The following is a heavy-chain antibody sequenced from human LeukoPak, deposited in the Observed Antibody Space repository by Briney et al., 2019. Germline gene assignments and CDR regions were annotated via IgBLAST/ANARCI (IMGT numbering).Heavy chain of an antibody. V-gene: IGHV4-61*01. CDR2: IYYSGST. D-gene: IGHD3-10*01. CDR1: GASVSSGSYY. CDR3: ASRHVDSGSSNC. Sequence: PSETLSLTCTVSGASVSSGSYYWSWIRQPPGKGLEWIGYIYYSGSTNYNPSLKSRVTISLDTSKNQFSLRLSSVTAADTAVYYCASRHVDSGSSNCWGQGTLVTVSS. J-gene: IGHJ4*02.